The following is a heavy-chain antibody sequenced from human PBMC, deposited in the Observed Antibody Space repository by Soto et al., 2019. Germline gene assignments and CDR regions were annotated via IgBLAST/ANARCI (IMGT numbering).Heavy chain of an antibody. V-gene: IGHV3-74*01. CDR3: ARGGAMRGDY. CDR1: GFTFNSHC. CDR2: IYFDGVTT. J-gene: IGHJ4*02. Sequence: GGALRLSCTASGFTFNSHCMHWVRQAPGKGLVWVSRIYFDGVTTNYADSVKGRVTVSRDNAKNTVYLHVNTVRDEDTAVYYCARGGAMRGDYWGQITLIT.